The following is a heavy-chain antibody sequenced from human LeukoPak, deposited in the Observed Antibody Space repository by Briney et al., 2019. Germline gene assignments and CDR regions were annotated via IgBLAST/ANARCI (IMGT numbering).Heavy chain of an antibody. CDR3: ARVVIAGAFDI. J-gene: IGHJ3*02. D-gene: IGHD3-10*01. Sequence: ASVNASFTASGYTFTIYGISWVRQAPGQGREWMGWISAYKGNTNYTQKLQGRVTITTHTSTSTAYMELRSLRSDDPAVSYCARVVIAGAFDIWGRGTMVTVSS. V-gene: IGHV1-18*01. CDR1: GYTFTIYG. CDR2: ISAYKGNT.